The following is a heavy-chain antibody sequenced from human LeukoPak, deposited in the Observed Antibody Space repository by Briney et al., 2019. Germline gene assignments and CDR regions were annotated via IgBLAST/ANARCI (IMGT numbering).Heavy chain of an antibody. Sequence: GASVTVSCKASGGTFSSYAISWVQQAPGQGLEWMGGIIPIFGTANYAQKFQGRVTITTDESTSTAYMELSSLRSEDTAVYYCARDDYYGSGSIDYWGQGTLVTVSS. D-gene: IGHD3-10*01. CDR1: GGTFSSYA. CDR2: IIPIFGTA. J-gene: IGHJ4*02. CDR3: ARDDYYGSGSIDY. V-gene: IGHV1-69*05.